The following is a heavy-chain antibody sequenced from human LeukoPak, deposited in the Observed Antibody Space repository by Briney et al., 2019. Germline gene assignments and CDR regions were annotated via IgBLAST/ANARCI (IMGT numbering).Heavy chain of an antibody. J-gene: IGHJ4*02. D-gene: IGHD3-3*01. Sequence: ASGKLSCKASAYTFTTYDISWVRQAAGQGREWVGWMNHTSGNTGFTQRFLGRVTVTSDTSISTAYMELSRLKSDDTAVDCCAIVGHYYFWIPVDYWGQGTLVTVST. CDR2: MNHTSGNT. CDR1: AYTFTTYD. V-gene: IGHV1-8*01. CDR3: AIVGHYYFWIPVDY.